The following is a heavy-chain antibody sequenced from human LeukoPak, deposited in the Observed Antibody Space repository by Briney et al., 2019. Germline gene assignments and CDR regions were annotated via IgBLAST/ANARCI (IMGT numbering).Heavy chain of an antibody. Sequence: SETLSLTCTVSGGSISSYYWGWIRQPPGKGLEWIGSIYYSGSTYYNPSLKSRVTISVDTSKNQFSLKLSSVTAADTAVYYCAGDIVVVVAAINYYYGMDVWGQGTTVTVSS. J-gene: IGHJ6*02. CDR3: AGDIVVVVAAINYYYGMDV. D-gene: IGHD2-15*01. CDR2: IYYSGST. CDR1: GGSISSYY. V-gene: IGHV4-39*07.